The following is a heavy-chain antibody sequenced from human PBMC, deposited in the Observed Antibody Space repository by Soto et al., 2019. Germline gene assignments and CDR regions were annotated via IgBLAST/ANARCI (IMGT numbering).Heavy chain of an antibody. D-gene: IGHD3-22*01. CDR2: INPSGGST. V-gene: IGHV1-46*01. CDR3: ARPNYYDSSGSYAFDI. CDR1: GYTFTSYY. Sequence: GASLKVSCKASGYTFTSYYMHWVRQAPGQGLEWMGIINPSGGSTSYAQKFQGRVTMTRDTSTSTVYMELSSLRSEDTAVYYCARPNYYDSSGSYAFDIWGQGTMVTVSS. J-gene: IGHJ3*02.